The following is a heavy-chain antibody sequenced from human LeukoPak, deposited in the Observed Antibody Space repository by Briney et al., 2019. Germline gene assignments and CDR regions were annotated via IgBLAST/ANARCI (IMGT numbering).Heavy chain of an antibody. Sequence: SETLSLTCAVYGGSFSGYYWSWIRQPPGKGLEWIGYIYHSGSTYYNPSLKSRVTISVDRSKNQFSLKLGSVTAADTAVYYCARARDYRAFDIWGQGTMVTVSS. CDR2: IYHSGST. J-gene: IGHJ3*02. D-gene: IGHD4-11*01. CDR1: GGSFSGYY. CDR3: ARARDYRAFDI. V-gene: IGHV4-34*01.